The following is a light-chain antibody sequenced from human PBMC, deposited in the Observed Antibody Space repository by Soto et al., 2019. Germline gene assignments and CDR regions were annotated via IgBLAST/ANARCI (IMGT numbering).Light chain of an antibody. Sequence: QSVLTQPASVSGSPGQSITISCTGTSSDVGVYNYVSWHQQHPGKAPKVIIYDVSNRPSGISNRFSGSKSGNTASLTISGLQAEDEADYYCSSYTTWSTYVFGSGTKLTVL. V-gene: IGLV2-14*01. CDR1: SSDVGVYNY. CDR2: DVS. CDR3: SSYTTWSTYV. J-gene: IGLJ1*01.